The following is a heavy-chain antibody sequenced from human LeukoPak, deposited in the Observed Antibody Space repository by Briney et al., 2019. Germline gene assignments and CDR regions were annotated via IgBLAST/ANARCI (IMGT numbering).Heavy chain of an antibody. V-gene: IGHV5-51*01. D-gene: IGHD6-13*01. CDR2: IYPGDSDT. CDR3: ARLLPGQGSSWYWDY. Sequence: GESLKISCKGSGYSFTSYWIGWVRQMPGKGLEWMGIIYPGDSDTRYSPSFQGQVTISADKSISTAYLQWSSLKASDTAMYYCARLLPGQGSSWYWDYWGQGTLVTVSS. CDR1: GYSFTSYW. J-gene: IGHJ4*02.